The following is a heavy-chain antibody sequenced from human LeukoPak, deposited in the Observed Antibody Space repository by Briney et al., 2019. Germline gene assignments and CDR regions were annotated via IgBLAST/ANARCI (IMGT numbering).Heavy chain of an antibody. D-gene: IGHD6-13*01. J-gene: IGHJ3*02. CDR3: ARASYITSSCAFDI. CDR1: GYTFTSYG. Sequence: PGGPVKVSCKASGYTFTSYGISWVRQAPGQGLEWMGCFSAYNGNTNYAQKLQGRVTMTTDTSTSTAYIELRSLRSDDTAVYYCARASYITSSCAFDIWGQGTMVTVSS. CDR2: FSAYNGNT. V-gene: IGHV1-18*04.